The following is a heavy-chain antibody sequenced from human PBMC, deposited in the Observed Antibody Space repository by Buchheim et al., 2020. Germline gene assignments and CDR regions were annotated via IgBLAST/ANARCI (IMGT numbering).Heavy chain of an antibody. CDR3: AKGSKGAYEY. CDR1: GFTFSSSV. D-gene: IGHD3-16*01. Sequence: EVLLLESGGGLAQPGGSLRLSCVASGFTFSSSVMTWVRQTPGKGLEWVSSLTTVGDSTYHADSVKGGFSVSRDNSKYTLYLQMNSLRAEDTAVYYCAKGSKGAYEYWGQGTL. CDR2: LTTVGDST. V-gene: IGHV3-23*01. J-gene: IGHJ4*02.